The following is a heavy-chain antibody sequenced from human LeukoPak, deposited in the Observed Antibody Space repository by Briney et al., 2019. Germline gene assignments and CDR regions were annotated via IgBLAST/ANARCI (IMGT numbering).Heavy chain of an antibody. J-gene: IGHJ4*02. Sequence: GGSLRLSCAASGFTSSSYWMSWVRQAPGKGLEWVANIKQDGSEKYYVDSVKGRFTISRDNAKNSLYLQMNSLRAEDTAVYYCAREYYSGSYYDYWGQGTLVTVSS. CDR3: AREYYSGSYYDY. CDR2: IKQDGSEK. CDR1: GFTSSSYW. D-gene: IGHD1-26*01. V-gene: IGHV3-7*01.